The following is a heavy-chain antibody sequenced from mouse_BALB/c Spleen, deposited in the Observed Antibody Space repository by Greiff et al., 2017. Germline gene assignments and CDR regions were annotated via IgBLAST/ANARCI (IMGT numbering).Heavy chain of an antibody. D-gene: IGHD2-14*01. CDR1: GYTFSSYW. J-gene: IGHJ3*01. CDR2: ILPGSGST. V-gene: IGHV1-9*01. Sequence: VQLQQSGAELMKPGASVKISCKATGYTFSSYWIEWVKQRPGHGLEWIGEILPGSGSTNYNEKFKGKATFTADTSSNTAYMQLSSLTSEDSAVYYCARWGRYDPWFAYWGQGTLVTVSA. CDR3: ARWGRYDPWFAY.